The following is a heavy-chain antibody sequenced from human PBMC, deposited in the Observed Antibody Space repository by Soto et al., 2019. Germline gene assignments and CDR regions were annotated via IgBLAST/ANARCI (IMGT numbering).Heavy chain of an antibody. CDR2: IYYSGST. D-gene: IGHD2-15*01. Sequence: QLQLQESGPGLVKPSETLSLTCTVSGGSISSSSYYWGWIRQPPGKGLEWIGSIYYSGSTYYNPSLKSRVTISVGTSQNEFSLKRSSVTDGDAAVYYCARSWHRWVVDYWGQGTLVTVSS. J-gene: IGHJ4*02. CDR1: GGSISSSSYY. CDR3: ARSWHRWVVDY. V-gene: IGHV4-39*01.